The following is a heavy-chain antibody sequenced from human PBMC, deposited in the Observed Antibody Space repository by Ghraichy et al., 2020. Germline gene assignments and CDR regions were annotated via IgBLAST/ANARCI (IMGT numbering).Heavy chain of an antibody. D-gene: IGHD2-15*01. CDR2: IYYSGST. Sequence: SETLSITCTVSGGSISSYYWSWIRQPPGKGLEWIGYIYYSGSTNNNPSLKSRVTISVDMSKNQFSLKLTSVTAADTAVYYCARGPGSRHYMDVWGTGTTVTVSS. V-gene: IGHV4-59*01. CDR1: GGSISSYY. J-gene: IGHJ6*03. CDR3: ARGPGSRHYMDV.